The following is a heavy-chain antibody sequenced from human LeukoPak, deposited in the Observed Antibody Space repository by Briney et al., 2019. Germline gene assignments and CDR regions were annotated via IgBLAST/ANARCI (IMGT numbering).Heavy chain of an antibody. CDR1: GFTVSSNY. Sequence: GGSLRLSSAASGFTVSSNYISWVRQAPGKGLEWVSIIYSGGSTYYADSVKGRFTISRDNSKNTLYLQMNSLRAEDTAVYFCVRVGYSYGYGDWNHFDYWGQGTLVTVSS. D-gene: IGHD5-18*01. V-gene: IGHV3-66*02. CDR2: IYSGGST. CDR3: VRVGYSYGYGDWNHFDY. J-gene: IGHJ4*02.